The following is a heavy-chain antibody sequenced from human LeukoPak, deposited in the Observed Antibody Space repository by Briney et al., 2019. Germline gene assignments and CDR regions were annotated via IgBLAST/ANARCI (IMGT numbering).Heavy chain of an antibody. CDR3: ARVYSPQTTAFDY. CDR1: GGSISSSSYY. Sequence: SETLSLTCTVSGGSISSSSYYWGWIRQPPGKGLEWIGSSGSAYYNPSLKSRVTISVDTSKNQFSLKLTSVTAADTAVYYCARVYSPQTTAFDYWGQGTLVTVSS. CDR2: SGSA. J-gene: IGHJ4*02. D-gene: IGHD4-17*01. V-gene: IGHV4-39*07.